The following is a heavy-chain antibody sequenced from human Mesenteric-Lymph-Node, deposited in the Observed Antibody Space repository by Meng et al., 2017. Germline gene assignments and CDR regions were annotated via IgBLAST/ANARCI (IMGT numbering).Heavy chain of an antibody. D-gene: IGHD6-6*01. CDR3: VRTKISSYYFDF. J-gene: IGHJ4*02. V-gene: IGHV6-1*01. Sequence: LQCPGPGLVKPSQTLPLTCAISGDSVSSNTAAWNWIRQSPSRGLEWLGRTYYRSNWFHDYAVSLNSRVTINADTSKNEFSLHLRSVTPEDSAIYYCVRTKISSYYFDFWGQGTLVTVSS. CDR2: TYYRSNWFH. CDR1: GDSVSSNTAA.